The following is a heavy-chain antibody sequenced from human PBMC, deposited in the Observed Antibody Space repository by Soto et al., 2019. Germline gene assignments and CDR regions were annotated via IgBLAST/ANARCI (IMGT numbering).Heavy chain of an antibody. J-gene: IGHJ6*03. Sequence: GGSLRLSCAASGFTFSSYSMNWVLQAPGKGLEWVSSISSSSSYIYYADSVKGRFTISRDNAKNSLYLQMNSLRAEDTAVYYCARDSETVTTYYYYYMDVWGKGTTVIVSS. CDR1: GFTFSSYS. CDR2: ISSSSSYI. CDR3: ARDSETVTTYYYYYMDV. V-gene: IGHV3-21*01. D-gene: IGHD4-17*01.